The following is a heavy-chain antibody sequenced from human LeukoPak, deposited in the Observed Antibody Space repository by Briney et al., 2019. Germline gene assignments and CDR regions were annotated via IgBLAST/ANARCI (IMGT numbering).Heavy chain of an antibody. V-gene: IGHV1-2*02. J-gene: IGHJ4*02. CDR1: GYTFTGYY. D-gene: IGHD3-10*01. CDR2: INPNSGGT. Sequence: SVKVSCKASGYTFTGYYMHWVRQAPGQGLEWMGWINPNSGGTNYAQKFQGRVTMTRDTSISTAYMELSRLRSDDTAVYYCARDGGSYYGSGSPRGCGYWGQGTLVTVSS. CDR3: ARDGGSYYGSGSPRGCGY.